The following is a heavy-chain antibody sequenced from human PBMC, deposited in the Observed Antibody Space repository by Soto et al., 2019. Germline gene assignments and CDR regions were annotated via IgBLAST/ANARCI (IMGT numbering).Heavy chain of an antibody. CDR1: GFTFGDYY. CDR2: IGNRGTGI. CDR3: ARDLRAVGMASRFDP. Sequence: QVQLVESGGGLVKPGGSLRLSCAASGFTFGDYYMTWIRQAPGKGLEWVSFIGNRGTGIYYADSVKGRFTIFRDNAKNSLYLQMNSLRAEDTAMYYYARDLRAVGMASRFDPWGQGTLVTVSS. D-gene: IGHD6-13*01. V-gene: IGHV3-11*01. J-gene: IGHJ5*02.